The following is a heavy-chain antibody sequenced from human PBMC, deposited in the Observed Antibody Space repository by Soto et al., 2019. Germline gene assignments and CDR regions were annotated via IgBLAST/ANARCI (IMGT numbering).Heavy chain of an antibody. V-gene: IGHV3-23*01. CDR1: QFTFSSYV. CDR2: IGGSGAT. D-gene: IGHD1-7*01. CDR3: ARDQEYFGNLIDWFDP. Sequence: GSLLPSCVASQFTFSSYVRTWVRQAPGKGLEWVSTIGGSGATYYADSVKGRFTISRDNSKDTLYLQMNSLRAEDTAIYYCARDQEYFGNLIDWFDPWGQGTPVTVYS. J-gene: IGHJ5*02.